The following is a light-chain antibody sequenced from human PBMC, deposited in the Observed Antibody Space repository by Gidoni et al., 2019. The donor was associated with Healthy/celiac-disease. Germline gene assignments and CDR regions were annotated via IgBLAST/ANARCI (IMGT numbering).Light chain of an antibody. CDR3: HLGAGP. V-gene: IGKV3-20*01. CDR2: GAS. CDR1: SSSY. J-gene: IGKJ1*01. Sequence: SSSYLAWYQQKPGQAPRLLIYGASSRATGIPDRFSGSGSGTDFTLTISRLEPEDFAVYYCHLGAGPFXXXTKVEIK.